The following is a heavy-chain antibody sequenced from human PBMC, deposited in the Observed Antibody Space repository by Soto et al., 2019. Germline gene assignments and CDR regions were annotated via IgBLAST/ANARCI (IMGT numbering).Heavy chain of an antibody. CDR1: GYSFTSYD. J-gene: IGHJ4*02. CDR2: MNPNSGNT. Sequence: ASVKVSCKASGYSFTSYDINWVRQATGQGLEWMGWMNPNSGNTGYAQKFQGRVTMTRNTSISTAYMELSSLRAEDTAVYYCARALKVSNGETLYFDYWGQGTLVTVSS. CDR3: ARALKVSNGETLYFDY. V-gene: IGHV1-8*01. D-gene: IGHD2-8*01.